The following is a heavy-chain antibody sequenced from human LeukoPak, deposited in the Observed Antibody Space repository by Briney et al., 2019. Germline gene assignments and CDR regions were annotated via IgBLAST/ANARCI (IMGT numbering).Heavy chain of an antibody. D-gene: IGHD4-17*01. CDR2: IYYTKRT. CDR3: GRRADGDYSFDY. Sequence: SETLSFSCSVSCGSISSYNWRWLRQPPGKGLEWIGYIYYTKRTSYNPSLKRRVTISVDTSKNQYPLKLPSVTAADRDVYYCGRRADGDYSFDYWGQGTLVTVSS. V-gene: IGHV4-59*08. J-gene: IGHJ4*02. CDR1: CGSISSYN.